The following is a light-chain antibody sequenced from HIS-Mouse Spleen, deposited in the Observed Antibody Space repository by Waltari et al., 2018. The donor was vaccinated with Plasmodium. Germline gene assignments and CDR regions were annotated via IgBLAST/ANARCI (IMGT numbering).Light chain of an antibody. CDR1: KLGDKY. CDR2: QDS. V-gene: IGLV3-1*01. Sequence: SYELTQPPSVSVSPGQTASITCSGDKLGDKYACWYQQKPGQSPVLVIYQDSKRPSGIHERFCGSNSGNTATLTISGTQAMDEADYYCQAWDSSTAVFGGGTKLTVL. CDR3: QAWDSSTAV. J-gene: IGLJ3*02.